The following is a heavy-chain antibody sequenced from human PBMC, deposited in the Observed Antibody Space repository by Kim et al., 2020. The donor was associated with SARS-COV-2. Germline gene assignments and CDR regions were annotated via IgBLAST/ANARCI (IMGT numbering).Heavy chain of an antibody. V-gene: IGHV1-18*01. CDR1: GYTFTSYG. Sequence: ASVKVSCKASGYTFTSYGISWVRQAPGQGLEWLGWVGAYNGDTNYAQNLQGRVTLTTDTSTSTAFLELRSLRSDDTAVYSCARDRGYGDDTFDYWGQGTLVTVSS. J-gene: IGHJ4*02. CDR2: VGAYNGDT. D-gene: IGHD4-17*01. CDR3: ARDRGYGDDTFDY.